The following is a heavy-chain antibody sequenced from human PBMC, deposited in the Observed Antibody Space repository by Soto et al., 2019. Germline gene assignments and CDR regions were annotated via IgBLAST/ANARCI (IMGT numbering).Heavy chain of an antibody. CDR3: ARIGVSSGHESPDFDS. Sequence: ASVKVSCKDSGYTFNFYGITWVRQAPGQGLEWMGWISGFNGNTNYAADLQGRVTMTTDTSTSTAYMELRGLRSDDTAVYYCARIGVSSGHESPDFDSWGQGTLVTVSS. V-gene: IGHV1-18*01. J-gene: IGHJ4*02. CDR2: ISGFNGNT. CDR1: GYTFNFYG. D-gene: IGHD3-16*01.